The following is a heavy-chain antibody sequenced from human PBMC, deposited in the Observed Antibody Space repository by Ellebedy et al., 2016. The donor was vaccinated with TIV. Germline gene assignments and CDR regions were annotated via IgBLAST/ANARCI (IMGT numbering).Heavy chain of an antibody. V-gene: IGHV3-11*04. CDR1: GFSFRDYH. Sequence: GESLKISCAASGFSFRDYHMSWIRQAPGKGLEWISYISGSGDVTYYVDSVRGRFTISRDNARRSLYLQLNGLRAEDTALYFCARYVLGEAYGGPDHWGQGTLVTVAS. D-gene: IGHD3-16*01. CDR3: ARYVLGEAYGGPDH. J-gene: IGHJ1*01. CDR2: ISGSGDVT.